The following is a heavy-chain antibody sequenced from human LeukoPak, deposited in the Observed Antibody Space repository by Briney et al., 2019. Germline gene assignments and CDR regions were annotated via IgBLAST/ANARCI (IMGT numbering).Heavy chain of an antibody. V-gene: IGHV3-72*01. Sequence: PGGSLRLSCAVSGFSVSDHYMDWVRQAPGKGLEWVGRSRNKANSYTTQYAASVKGRFTISRDDSKNSLYLQMNSLKTEDTAVYYCARGSVYDWRSFDYWGQGALVTVSS. J-gene: IGHJ4*02. D-gene: IGHD5/OR15-5a*01. CDR1: GFSVSDHY. CDR3: ARGSVYDWRSFDY. CDR2: SRNKANSYTT.